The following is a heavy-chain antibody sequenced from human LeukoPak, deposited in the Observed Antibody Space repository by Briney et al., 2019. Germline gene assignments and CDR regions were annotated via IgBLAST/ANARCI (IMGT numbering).Heavy chain of an antibody. CDR2: ISSSGSTI. CDR3: VRVSYYCYMDV. CDR1: GFTFSDYY. J-gene: IGHJ6*03. V-gene: IGHV3-11*04. Sequence: GGSLRLSCAASGFTFSDYYMSWIRQAPGKGLEWVSYISSSGSTIYYADSVKGRFTISRDNARNTLYLQMNSLRAEDTAVYYCVRVSYYCYMDVWGKGTTVTVSS.